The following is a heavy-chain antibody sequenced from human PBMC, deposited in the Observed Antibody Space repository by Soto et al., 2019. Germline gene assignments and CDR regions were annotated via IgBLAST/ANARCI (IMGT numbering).Heavy chain of an antibody. Sequence: SETLSLTCSVSAGSVSGRNHYWTWIRQTPGKGLEWIRYIGDSGSTNYNPSLKSRVTISVHTSKTQFSLKLSSGTVTDTAVYYCARRGTSSRRAVAGYFHYWGQGTQVTV. D-gene: IGHD1-7*01. V-gene: IGHV4-61*01. CDR2: IGDSGST. CDR3: ARRGTSSRRAVAGYFHY. CDR1: AGSVSGRNHY. J-gene: IGHJ1*01.